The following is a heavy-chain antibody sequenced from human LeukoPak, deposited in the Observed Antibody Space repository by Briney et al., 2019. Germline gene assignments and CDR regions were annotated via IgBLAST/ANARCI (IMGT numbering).Heavy chain of an antibody. J-gene: IGHJ3*02. V-gene: IGHV3-48*01. CDR3: ARTYDFGRGPPGDAFDN. D-gene: IGHD3-3*01. CDR2: IDARSGIT. CDR1: GFTFTIFG. Sequence: GGSLRLSCAASGFTFTIFGMNWVRQAPGKGPEWVSYIDARSGITYYADSVQGRFTISGDNAKESVFLQMNRLRVDDTTVYYCARTYDFGRGPPGDAFDNWGQGTPVTVSS.